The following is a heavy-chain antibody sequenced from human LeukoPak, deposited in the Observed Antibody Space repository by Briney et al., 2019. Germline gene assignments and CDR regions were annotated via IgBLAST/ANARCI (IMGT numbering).Heavy chain of an antibody. V-gene: IGHV3-30*02. CDR3: AKGGFGRPFDY. J-gene: IGHJ4*02. Sequence: GGSLRLSCAASGFTFSNYGMHWVRQAPGKGLEWVAFIRSDGINKYHADSVKGRFTISRDNSKNTLYLQMDSLRAEDTAVYYCAKGGFGRPFDYWGQGTLVTVSS. D-gene: IGHD3-10*01. CDR2: IRSDGINK. CDR1: GFTFSNYG.